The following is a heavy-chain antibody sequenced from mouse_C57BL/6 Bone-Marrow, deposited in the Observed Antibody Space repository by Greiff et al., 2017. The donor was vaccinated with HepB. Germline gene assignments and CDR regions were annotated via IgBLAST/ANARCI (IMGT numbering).Heavy chain of an antibody. CDR3: AREGLYYYGTGY. CDR2: IYPGSGST. V-gene: IGHV1-55*01. D-gene: IGHD1-1*01. J-gene: IGHJ2*01. Sequence: QVQLKQPGAELVKPGASEKMSCKASGYTFTSYWITWVKQRPGQGLEWIGDIYPGSGSTNYNEKFKSKATLTVDTSSSTAYMQLSSLTSEDSAVYYCAREGLYYYGTGYWGQGTTLTVSS. CDR1: GYTFTSYW.